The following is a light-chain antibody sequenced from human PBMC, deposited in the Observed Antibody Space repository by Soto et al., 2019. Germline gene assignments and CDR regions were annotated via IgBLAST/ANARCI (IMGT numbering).Light chain of an antibody. Sequence: DIQMTQSPSSVSASVGDRVTITCRASQGISRWLAWYQQKPGKAPKLLVYAASSLQSGVPSRFSGCGSGTAFTLTISSLQPEEFATYYCQQANSFPITFGQGTRLEIK. CDR2: AAS. CDR3: QQANSFPIT. J-gene: IGKJ5*01. CDR1: QGISRW. V-gene: IGKV1D-12*01.